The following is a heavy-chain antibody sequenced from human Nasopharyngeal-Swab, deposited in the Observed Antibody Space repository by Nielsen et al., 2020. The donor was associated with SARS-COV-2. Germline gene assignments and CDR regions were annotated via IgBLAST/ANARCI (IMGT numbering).Heavy chain of an antibody. Sequence: WIRQPPGKGLEWVANIKQDGSEKYYVDSVKGRFTISRDNAKNSLYLQMNSLRAEDTAVYYCARDLWHYDFWSGYYTGIYFQHWGQGTLVTVSS. J-gene: IGHJ1*01. CDR3: ARDLWHYDFWSGYYTGIYFQH. CDR2: IKQDGSEK. V-gene: IGHV3-7*03. D-gene: IGHD3-3*01.